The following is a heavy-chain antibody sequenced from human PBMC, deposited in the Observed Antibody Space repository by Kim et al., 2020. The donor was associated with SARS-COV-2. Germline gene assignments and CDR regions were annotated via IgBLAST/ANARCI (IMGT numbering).Heavy chain of an antibody. Sequence: SVKVSCKASGGSFSNYAFNWVRQAPGQGLEWMGGIIPISAIPNYAQQFQGRLTITADESTNTAYMELSNLRSEDTALYYCASDNEDVVVIYAFEIWGTGTRLRVSS. CDR3: ASDNEDVVVIYAFEI. D-gene: IGHD2-21*01. CDR1: GGSFSNYA. CDR2: IIPISAIP. V-gene: IGHV1-69*13. J-gene: IGHJ3*02.